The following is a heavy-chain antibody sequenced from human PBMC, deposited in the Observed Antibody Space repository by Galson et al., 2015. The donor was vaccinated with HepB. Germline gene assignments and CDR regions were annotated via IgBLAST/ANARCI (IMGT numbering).Heavy chain of an antibody. CDR1: GFIVSSSY. CDR2: IYSGGST. Sequence: RLSCAASGFIVSSSYMSWVRQAPGKGLEWVSLIYSGGSTYFADSVQGRFTISRDSSKNTLYLQMNSLRAEDTAMYYCASVSRNYFYHGMDVWGRGTTVTVSS. V-gene: IGHV3-53*01. J-gene: IGHJ6*02. D-gene: IGHD3-10*01. CDR3: ASVSRNYFYHGMDV.